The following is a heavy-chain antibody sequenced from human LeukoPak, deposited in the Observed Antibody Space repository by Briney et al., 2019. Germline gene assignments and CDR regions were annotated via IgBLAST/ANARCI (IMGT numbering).Heavy chain of an antibody. D-gene: IGHD1-14*01. CDR1: GFKFFTFA. V-gene: IGHV3-30-3*01. CDR2: ISYDGSNK. J-gene: IGHJ4*02. CDR3: IKPTFDY. Sequence: EGSLRLSCEASGFKFFTFAMHWVRRAPGKGLEWVAIISYDGSNKYYGDSVKGRFTISRDNSKNTLYLQMNSLRAEDTAVYYCIKPTFDYWGQGTLVTVSS.